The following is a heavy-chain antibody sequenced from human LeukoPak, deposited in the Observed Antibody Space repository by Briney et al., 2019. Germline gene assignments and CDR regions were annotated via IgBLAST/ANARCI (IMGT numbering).Heavy chain of an antibody. V-gene: IGHV3-20*04. D-gene: IGHD6-19*01. J-gene: IGHJ4*02. CDR2: INWNGGST. CDR1: GFSFDDYG. Sequence: GGSLRLSCAASGFSFDDYGMSWFRQAPAKGLEGVSGINWNGGSTGYADSVKGRFTISRDNAKNAVYLHMNSLRAEDTALYYCAGGDRNGWYFDYWGQGTLVSVSS. CDR3: AGGDRNGWYFDY.